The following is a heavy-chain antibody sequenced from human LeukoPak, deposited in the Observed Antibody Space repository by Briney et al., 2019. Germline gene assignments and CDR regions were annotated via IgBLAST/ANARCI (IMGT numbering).Heavy chain of an antibody. Sequence: GESLKISCKGSGYSFTSYWIAWVRQMPGKGLEWMGVIYPGDSDTRYSPSFQGQVTISADKSISTACLQWSSLKASDTAMYYCARHPRSDYWGQGTLVTVSS. J-gene: IGHJ4*02. CDR3: ARHPRSDY. CDR2: IYPGDSDT. V-gene: IGHV5-51*01. CDR1: GYSFTSYW.